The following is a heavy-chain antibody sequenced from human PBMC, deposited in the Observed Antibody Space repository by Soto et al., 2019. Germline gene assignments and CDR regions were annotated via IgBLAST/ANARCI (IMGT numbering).Heavy chain of an antibody. D-gene: IGHD3-10*01. CDR1: GFTFSSYS. V-gene: IGHV3-23*01. CDR2: FRTSGDGGTT. Sequence: EVQLLESGGGLVQPGGSLRLSCTASGFTFSSYSMSWVRQAPGKGLEWVSGFRTSGDGGTTYYADSVKGRFTISRDNSKNMLFLQMNSVRAEDTAIYYCAKKVNSGPGSQYFDYWGQGTLVTVSS. CDR3: AKKVNSGPGSQYFDY. J-gene: IGHJ4*02.